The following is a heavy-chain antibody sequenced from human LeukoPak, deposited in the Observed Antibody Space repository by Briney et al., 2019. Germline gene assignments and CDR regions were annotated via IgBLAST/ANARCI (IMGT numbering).Heavy chain of an antibody. Sequence: GGSLRLSCAASGFTVSNNYMTWVRQAPGKGLEWVSVIYSGGITYYADSVKGRFTISRDNSKNTLYLQMNSLRAEDTAVYYCARDLGQRTDYWGQGTLVTVSS. CDR1: GFTVSNNY. D-gene: IGHD1-1*01. CDR2: IYSGGIT. J-gene: IGHJ4*02. V-gene: IGHV3-66*01. CDR3: ARDLGQRTDY.